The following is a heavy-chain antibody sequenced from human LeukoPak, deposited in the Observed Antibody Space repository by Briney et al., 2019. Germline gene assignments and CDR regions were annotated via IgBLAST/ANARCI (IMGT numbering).Heavy chain of an antibody. Sequence: SETLSLTCTVSGGSISSYYWSWIRQPPGKGLEWIGYIYYSGSTYYNPSLKSRVTISVDTSKNQFSLKLSSVTAADTAVYYCARGDHDYSNYNYWFDPWGQGTLVTVSS. CDR3: ARGDHDYSNYNYWFDP. CDR1: GGSISSYY. J-gene: IGHJ5*02. CDR2: IYYSGST. V-gene: IGHV4-59*12. D-gene: IGHD4-11*01.